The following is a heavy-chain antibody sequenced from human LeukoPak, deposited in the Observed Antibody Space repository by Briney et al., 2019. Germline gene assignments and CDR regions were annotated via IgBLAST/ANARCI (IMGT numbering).Heavy chain of an antibody. CDR1: GFTFSSYA. D-gene: IGHD1-26*01. Sequence: GGSLRLSCAASGFTFSSYAMHWVRQAPGKGLEWVAVISYDGSNKYYADSVKGRFTISRDNSKNTLYLQMNSLRAEDTAVYYCARELVRWELLPVDWGQGTLVTVSS. CDR2: ISYDGSNK. CDR3: ARELVRWELLPVD. J-gene: IGHJ4*02. V-gene: IGHV3-30*04.